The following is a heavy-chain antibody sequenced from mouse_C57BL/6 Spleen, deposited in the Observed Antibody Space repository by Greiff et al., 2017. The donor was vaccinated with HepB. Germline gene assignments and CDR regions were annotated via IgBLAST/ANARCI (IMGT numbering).Heavy chain of an antibody. CDR3: ARDLQAGTDYFDY. Sequence: EVKLMESGGGLVKPGGSLKLSCAASGFTFSSYAMSWVRQTPEKRLEWVATISDGGSYTYYPDNVKGRFTISRDNAKNNLYLQMSHLKSEDTAMYYCARDLQAGTDYFDYWGQGTTLTVSS. J-gene: IGHJ2*01. CDR1: GFTFSSYA. CDR2: ISDGGSYT. V-gene: IGHV5-4*01. D-gene: IGHD4-1*01.